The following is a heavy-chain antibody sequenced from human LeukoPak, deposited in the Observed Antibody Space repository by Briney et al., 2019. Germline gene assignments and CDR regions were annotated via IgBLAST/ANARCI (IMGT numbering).Heavy chain of an antibody. Sequence: SETLSLTCTVSGYSIARGFFWAWIRQPPGGGLEWIGSLYHSGTTYYNTSLKSRISTSVDTSKNQFSLRLRLVTAADTAVYYCARVEVPRDINDWYFDLWGRGTLVTVSS. CDR3: ARVEVPRDINDWYFDL. J-gene: IGHJ2*01. V-gene: IGHV4-38-2*02. D-gene: IGHD2-15*01. CDR1: GYSIARGFF. CDR2: LYHSGTT.